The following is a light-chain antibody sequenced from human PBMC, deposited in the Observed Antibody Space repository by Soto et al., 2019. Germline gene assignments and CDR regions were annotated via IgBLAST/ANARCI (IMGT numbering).Light chain of an antibody. Sequence: QSVLTQPPSASGTPGQSVTISCSGSSSNIGTNTVSWYQQLPRTAPRLLIYRNNQRPSGVPGRFSGSKSGTSASLAISGLQSEDEADYYCAVWDDSLHGVVFGGGTKLTVL. V-gene: IGLV1-44*01. CDR3: AVWDDSLHGVV. CDR2: RNN. CDR1: SSNIGTNT. J-gene: IGLJ2*01.